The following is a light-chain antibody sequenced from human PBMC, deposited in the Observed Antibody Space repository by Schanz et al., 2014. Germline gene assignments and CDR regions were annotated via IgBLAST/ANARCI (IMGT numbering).Light chain of an antibody. J-gene: IGKJ5*01. CDR1: QSVSSSY. CDR2: GAS. Sequence: EIVLTQSPGTLSLSPGERATLSCRASQSVSSSYLGWYQQKPGQAPRVLIYGASIRASGIPDRFSGSGYGTDFSLTITRLEPEDFAVFFCHQYGSSPITFGQGTRLDI. CDR3: HQYGSSPIT. V-gene: IGKV3-20*01.